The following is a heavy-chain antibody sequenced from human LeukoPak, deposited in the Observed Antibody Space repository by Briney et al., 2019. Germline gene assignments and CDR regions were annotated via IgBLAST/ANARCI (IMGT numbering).Heavy chain of an antibody. D-gene: IGHD3-22*01. V-gene: IGHV4-39*07. Sequence: SETLSLTCTVSGGSISSSSYYWGWIRQPPGKGLEWIGSIYYSGSTYYNPSLKSRVTISVDTSKNQFSLKLSSVTAADTAVYYCARVRFSYYYDSSGYYGYYYYYYMDVWGKGTTVTVSS. CDR3: ARVRFSYYYDSSGYYGYYYYYYMDV. CDR2: IYYSGST. CDR1: GGSISSSSYY. J-gene: IGHJ6*03.